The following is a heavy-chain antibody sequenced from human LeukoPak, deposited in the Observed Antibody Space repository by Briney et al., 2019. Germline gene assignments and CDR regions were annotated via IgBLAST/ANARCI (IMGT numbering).Heavy chain of an antibody. D-gene: IGHD6-13*01. V-gene: IGHV4-30-4*01. CDR3: ARGVGSSWYGD. J-gene: IGHJ4*02. CDR1: GGSISSGDYY. CDR2: IYYSGSS. Sequence: SETLSLTCTVSGGSISSGDYYWSWIRQPPGKGLEWIGYIYYSGSSYYNPSLKSRLTMSVDTSKNQFSLKLSSVTAADTAVYYCARGVGSSWYGDWGQGTLVTVSS.